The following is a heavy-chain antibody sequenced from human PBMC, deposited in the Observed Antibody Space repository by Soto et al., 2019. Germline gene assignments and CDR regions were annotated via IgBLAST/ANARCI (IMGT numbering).Heavy chain of an antibody. CDR3: ARLILAFTEPFDY. J-gene: IGHJ4*02. Sequence: PGGSLRLSCAASGFTFSSYAMSWVRQAPGKGLEWVSAISGSGGSTYYADSVKGRFTISRDNSKNQLSLRLSSVTAADTAVYYCARLILAFTEPFDYWGQGTLVTVSS. CDR2: ISGSGGST. CDR1: GFTFSSYA. V-gene: IGHV3-23*01. D-gene: IGHD2-15*01.